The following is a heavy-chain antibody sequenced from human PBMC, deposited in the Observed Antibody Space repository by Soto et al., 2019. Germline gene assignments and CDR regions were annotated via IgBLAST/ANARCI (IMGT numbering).Heavy chain of an antibody. CDR2: INHSGST. CDR1: GGSFSGYY. V-gene: IGHV4-34*01. D-gene: IGHD6-13*01. Sequence: QVQLQQWGAGLLKPSETLSLTCAVYGGSFSGYYWSWIRQPPGKGLEWIGEINHSGSTNYNPSLTSRVTIPVDTSKNQFTRKLSSVTAADTAVYYCARGRGSSWSRPNWFDPWGQGTLVTVSS. CDR3: ARGRGSSWSRPNWFDP. J-gene: IGHJ5*02.